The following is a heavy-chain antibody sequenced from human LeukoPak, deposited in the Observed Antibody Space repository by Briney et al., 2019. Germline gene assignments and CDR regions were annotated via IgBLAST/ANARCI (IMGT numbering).Heavy chain of an antibody. CDR1: GFTFSSYA. D-gene: IGHD3-22*01. V-gene: IGHV3-23*01. Sequence: PGGSLRLSCAASGFTFSSYAMSWVRQAPGKGLEWVSAISGSGGSIYYADSVKGRFPISRDKYKNTLCLQMNSLRAEDTAVYYCARDELPRGYYWGYWGQGTLVTVSS. CDR2: ISGSGGSI. CDR3: ARDELPRGYYWGY. J-gene: IGHJ4*02.